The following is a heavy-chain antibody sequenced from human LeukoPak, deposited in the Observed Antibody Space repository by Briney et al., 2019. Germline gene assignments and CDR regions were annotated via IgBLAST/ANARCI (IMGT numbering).Heavy chain of an antibody. J-gene: IGHJ4*02. Sequence: ASVKVSCKASGYTFTNYDINWVRQATGQGLEWMGWMNPNSGNTGYAQKFQGRVTIVRNTSMSTVYMELRSLRSDDTAVYYCARDWGGGASPLDYWGQGTLVTVSS. CDR1: GYTFTNYD. CDR2: MNPNSGNT. CDR3: ARDWGGGASPLDY. D-gene: IGHD3-16*01. V-gene: IGHV1-8*03.